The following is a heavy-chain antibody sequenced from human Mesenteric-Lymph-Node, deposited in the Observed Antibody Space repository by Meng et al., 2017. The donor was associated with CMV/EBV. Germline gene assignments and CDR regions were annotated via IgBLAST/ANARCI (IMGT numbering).Heavy chain of an antibody. J-gene: IGHJ4*02. V-gene: IGHV1-69*01. CDR2: IIPVFGTP. CDR1: GDSFTKYA. D-gene: IGHD3-9*01. Sequence: AGDSFTKYAITWVRQAPGQGLEWMGGIIPVFGTPNYAQKFQGRVTVTADDSTSTAYMELSGLTSDDTAVYYCARRNYDILTGAFDYWGQGTLVTVSS. CDR3: ARRNYDILTGAFDY.